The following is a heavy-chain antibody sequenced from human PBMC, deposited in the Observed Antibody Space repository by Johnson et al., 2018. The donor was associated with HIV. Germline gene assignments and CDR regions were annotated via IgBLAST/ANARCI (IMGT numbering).Heavy chain of an antibody. V-gene: IGHV3-30*03. J-gene: IGHJ3*02. CDR2: ISYDGSNK. Sequence: VQVVESGGGVVQPGRSLRLSCAASGFTFSSYGMHWVRQAPGKGLEWVAVISYDGSNKYYADSVKGRFTISRDNSKNTLYRQMNSLRAEDTAVYYCAREGRRDAFDIWGQGTMVTVSS. CDR1: GFTFSSYG. CDR3: AREGRRDAFDI.